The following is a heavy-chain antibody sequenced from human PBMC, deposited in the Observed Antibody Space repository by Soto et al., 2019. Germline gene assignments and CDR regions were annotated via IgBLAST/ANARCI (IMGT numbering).Heavy chain of an antibody. V-gene: IGHV2-5*02. CDR3: AYRALYSGSYWDGGYFDS. D-gene: IGHD1-26*01. J-gene: IGHJ4*02. Sequence: QITLRESGPTRVRPTQTLSLTCSFSGFSLHTSGEGVGWIRQPPGKALEWLAIIYWDDDKRYSPSLKSRLSITKDTSENQVVLTMTNMDPVDTATYYCAYRALYSGSYWDGGYFDSWGQGTLITVSS. CDR2: IYWDDDK. CDR1: GFSLHTSGEG.